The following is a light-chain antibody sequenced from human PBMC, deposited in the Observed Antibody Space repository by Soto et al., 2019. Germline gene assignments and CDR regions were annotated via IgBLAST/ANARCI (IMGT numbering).Light chain of an antibody. CDR2: GAS. Sequence: EIVLTQSPGTLSLSPGEIATLSCRASLSVSSSYLAWYQQKPGQAPRPLIYGASSRATGIPDRFSGSGCGTDFTLTISRLEPEDFAVYYCLQYGSSPYTFGQGTKLEIK. V-gene: IGKV3-20*01. CDR3: LQYGSSPYT. J-gene: IGKJ2*01. CDR1: LSVSSSY.